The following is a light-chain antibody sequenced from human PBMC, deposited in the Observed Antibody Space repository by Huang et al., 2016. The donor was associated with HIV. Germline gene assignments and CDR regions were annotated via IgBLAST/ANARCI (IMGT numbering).Light chain of an antibody. J-gene: IGKJ1*01. CDR3: QQYYAFPWT. CDR1: PGIASY. CDR2: AAS. Sequence: VIWMTQSPSLVSASTGDTGTINCSVSPGIASYLAWFQQKPGKAPKLLIYAASTLHGEVPSRFHGSGAGTDFTLPIRRLQSEDFANYYCQQYYAFPWTFGQGTKVDI. V-gene: IGKV1D-8*01.